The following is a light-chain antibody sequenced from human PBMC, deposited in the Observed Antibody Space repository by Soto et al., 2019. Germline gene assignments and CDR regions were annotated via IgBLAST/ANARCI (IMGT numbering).Light chain of an antibody. CDR3: SSYTSSSTVV. Sequence: QSALTQPASVSGSPGQSITISCTGTSSDVGGYNYVSWYQQHPGTAPKLMIYEVSNRPSGVSNRFSGSKSGTTASLTISGLQAEDEADYYCSSYTSSSTVVFGGGTKLTVL. J-gene: IGLJ3*02. CDR2: EVS. V-gene: IGLV2-14*01. CDR1: SSDVGGYNY.